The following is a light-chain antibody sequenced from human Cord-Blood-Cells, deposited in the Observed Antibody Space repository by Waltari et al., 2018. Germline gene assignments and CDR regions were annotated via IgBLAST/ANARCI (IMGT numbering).Light chain of an antibody. CDR3: SSYTSSSTWV. J-gene: IGLJ3*02. Sequence: QSALTQPASVSGSPGQSITISCTGTSSDVGGYNYVSWYHQHPGKAPKLMIYDVSKRPSGVSNRFSGSKSGNTASLTISGVQAEDEADYYCSSYTSSSTWVFGGGTKLTVL. CDR1: SSDVGGYNY. V-gene: IGLV2-14*01. CDR2: DVS.